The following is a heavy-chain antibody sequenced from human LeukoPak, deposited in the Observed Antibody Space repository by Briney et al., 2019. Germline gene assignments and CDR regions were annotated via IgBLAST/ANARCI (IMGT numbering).Heavy chain of an antibody. CDR3: ARGGSSSSINRFI. V-gene: IGHV1-2*02. Sequence: ASVKVSCKASGYTFTGYYMHWVRQAPGQGLEWMGWINPNSGGTNYAQRFQGRVTMTRDTSISTAYMELSRLRSDDTAVYYCARGGSSSSINRFIWGQGTMVTVSS. J-gene: IGHJ3*02. CDR1: GYTFTGYY. D-gene: IGHD6-6*01. CDR2: INPNSGGT.